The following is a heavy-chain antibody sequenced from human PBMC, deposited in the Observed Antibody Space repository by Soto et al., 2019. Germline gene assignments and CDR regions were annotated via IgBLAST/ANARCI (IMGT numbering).Heavy chain of an antibody. CDR2: ISGSGGST. J-gene: IGHJ4*02. V-gene: IGHV3-23*01. D-gene: IGHD5-18*01. Sequence: GGSLRLSCAASGFTFSSYAMSWVRQAPGKGLEWVSAISGSGGSTYYADSVKGRFTISRDNSKNTLYLQMNSLRAEDTAVYYCAKDPSPEGDTAMVLDYWGQGTLVTVSS. CDR3: AKDPSPEGDTAMVLDY. CDR1: GFTFSSYA.